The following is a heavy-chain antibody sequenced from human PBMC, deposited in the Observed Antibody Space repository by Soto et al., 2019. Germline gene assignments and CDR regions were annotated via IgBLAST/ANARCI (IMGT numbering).Heavy chain of an antibody. D-gene: IGHD3-3*01. Sequence: SETLSLTCTVSGGSISSYYWSWIRQPPGKGLEWIGYIYYSGSTNYNPSLKSRVTISVDTSKTQFSLKLSSVTAADTALYYCARDLSRYDFWSGYPSYNWFDPWGQGTLVTVSS. V-gene: IGHV4-59*01. CDR3: ARDLSRYDFWSGYPSYNWFDP. CDR1: GGSISSYY. J-gene: IGHJ5*02. CDR2: IYYSGST.